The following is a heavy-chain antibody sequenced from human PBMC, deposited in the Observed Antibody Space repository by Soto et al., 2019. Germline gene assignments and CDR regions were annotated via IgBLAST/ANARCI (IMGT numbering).Heavy chain of an antibody. CDR1: GYRFSSSW. CDR3: TNGATSSFDY. Sequence: PGESLKISCQGTGYRFSSSWLGWVRQKPGKGLEWLGNVYPSDSDFRYSPAFEGQVTISADHSINTAYLPLLNLKASDTAIFYCTNGATSSFDYWGQGTRVTVSS. CDR2: VYPSDSDF. V-gene: IGHV5-51*01. D-gene: IGHD2-15*01. J-gene: IGHJ4*02.